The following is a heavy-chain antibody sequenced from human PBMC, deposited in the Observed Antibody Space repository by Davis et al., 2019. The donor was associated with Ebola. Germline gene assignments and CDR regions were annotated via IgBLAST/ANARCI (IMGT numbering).Heavy chain of an antibody. Sequence: GESLKISCQGSGYTFSSYWIGWVHQMPGKGLECMGIIFPGDSDTRYSPSFQGQVTISADKSITTAYLQWSSLKASDTAIYYCARGTNGYNPGGYFDSWGQGTLVTVSS. V-gene: IGHV5-51*07. D-gene: IGHD5-24*01. CDR1: GYTFSSYW. CDR2: IFPGDSDT. CDR3: ARGTNGYNPGGYFDS. J-gene: IGHJ4*02.